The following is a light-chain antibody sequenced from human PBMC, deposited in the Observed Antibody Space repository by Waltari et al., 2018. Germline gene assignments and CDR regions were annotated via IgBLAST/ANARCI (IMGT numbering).Light chain of an antibody. Sequence: QSALTQPPSASGSPGQSVTISCTGTSSDVGGYNSVSWYQQHPGEAPKLMIYEVTQRPSGVPDRFSGSKSGNTASLTVSGLQAEDEADYYCNSFAGRDTWVFGGGTKVTVL. CDR1: SSDVGGYNS. J-gene: IGLJ2*01. CDR3: NSFAGRDTWV. CDR2: EVT. V-gene: IGLV2-8*01.